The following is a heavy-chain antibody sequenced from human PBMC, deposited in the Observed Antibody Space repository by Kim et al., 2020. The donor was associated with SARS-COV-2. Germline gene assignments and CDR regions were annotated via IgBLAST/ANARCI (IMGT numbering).Heavy chain of an antibody. Sequence: GGSLRLSCAASGFTFSSYGMHWVRQAPGKGLEWVAVIWYDGSNKYYADSVKGRFTISRDNSKNTLYLQMNSLRAEDTAVYYCARELGDYYDSSGYYAYYYYYGMDVWGQGTTVTVSS. CDR2: IWYDGSNK. CDR3: ARELGDYYDSSGYYAYYYYYGMDV. V-gene: IGHV3-33*01. J-gene: IGHJ6*02. D-gene: IGHD3-22*01. CDR1: GFTFSSYG.